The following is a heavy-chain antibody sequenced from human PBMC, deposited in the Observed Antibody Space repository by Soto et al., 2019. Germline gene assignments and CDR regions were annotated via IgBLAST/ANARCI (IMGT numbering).Heavy chain of an antibody. Sequence: GGSLRLSCAASGFSVSSNYMTWVRQAPGKTLERVSLTYSGGSTYYADSVKGRFTISRDNSKNTLYLQMNSLRAEDTAVYYCASSASKPRFDYWGQGTLVTVS. CDR1: GFSVSSNY. CDR3: ASSASKPRFDY. J-gene: IGHJ4*02. CDR2: TYSGGST. V-gene: IGHV3-66*01. D-gene: IGHD1-26*01.